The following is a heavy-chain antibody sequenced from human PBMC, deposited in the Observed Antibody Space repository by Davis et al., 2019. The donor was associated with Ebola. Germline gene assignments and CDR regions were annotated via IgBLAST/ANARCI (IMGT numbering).Heavy chain of an antibody. CDR3: AKVLSSYLDFYYGMGV. D-gene: IGHD2/OR15-2a*01. J-gene: IGHJ6*04. CDR2: INHSGST. CDR1: GGSFSGYY. Sequence: SETLSLTCAVYGGSFSGYYWSWIRQPPGKGLEWIGEINHSGSTNYNPSLKSRVTISVDTSKNQFSLKLTSVTAADTAVYYCAKVLSSYLDFYYGMGVWGKGTTVTVSS. V-gene: IGHV4-34*01.